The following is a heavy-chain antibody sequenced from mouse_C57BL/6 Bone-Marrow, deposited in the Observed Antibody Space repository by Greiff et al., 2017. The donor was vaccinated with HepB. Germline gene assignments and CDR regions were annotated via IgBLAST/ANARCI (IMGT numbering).Heavy chain of an antibody. Sequence: VQLQQSGPELVKPGASVKISCKASGYAFSSSWMNWVKQRPGKGLEWIGRSYPGDGDTNYNGKFKGKATLTADKSSITAYMKLSSLTSEDSAVYFCARWGDFDYWGQGTTLTVSS. CDR1: GYAFSSSW. CDR3: ARWGDFDY. V-gene: IGHV1-82*01. J-gene: IGHJ2*01. CDR2: SYPGDGDT. D-gene: IGHD2-13*01.